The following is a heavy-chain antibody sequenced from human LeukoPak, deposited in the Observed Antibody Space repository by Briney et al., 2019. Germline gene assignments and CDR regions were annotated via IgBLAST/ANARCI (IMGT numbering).Heavy chain of an antibody. CDR2: INLDGSQK. Sequence: GGSLRLSCAASGFTVFNYWMSWVRQAPGKGLEWVTNINLDGSQKYYVDSLKGRFTISRDNAKNSLYLQMNSLRAEDTAVYYCARDVDYANPRHDYWGQGTLVTVSS. J-gene: IGHJ4*02. CDR1: GFTVFNYW. V-gene: IGHV3-7*01. D-gene: IGHD4/OR15-4a*01. CDR3: ARDVDYANPRHDY.